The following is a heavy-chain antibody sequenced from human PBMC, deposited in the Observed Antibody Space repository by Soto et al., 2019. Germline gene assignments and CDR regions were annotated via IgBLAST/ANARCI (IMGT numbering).Heavy chain of an antibody. CDR2: ISSSSSYI. CDR3: ARGGASNNWFDP. Sequence: PGGSLILSCAASGFTFSSYSMNWVRQAPGKGLEWVSSISSSSSYIYYADSVKGRFTISRDNAKNSLYLQMNSLRAEDTAVYYCARGGASNNWFDPWGQGTLVTVSS. J-gene: IGHJ5*02. D-gene: IGHD3-16*01. CDR1: GFTFSSYS. V-gene: IGHV3-21*01.